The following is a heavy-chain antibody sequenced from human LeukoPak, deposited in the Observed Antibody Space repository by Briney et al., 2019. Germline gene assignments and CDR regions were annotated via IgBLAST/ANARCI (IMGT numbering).Heavy chain of an antibody. D-gene: IGHD2-2*01. Sequence: GGSLRLSCAASGFTFDDYAMHWVWQAPGKGLEWVSGISWNSGSIGYADSVKGRFTISRDNAKNSLYLQMNSLRAEDTALYYCAKDIGGKYAVLSNWGQGTLVTVSS. CDR1: GFTFDDYA. J-gene: IGHJ4*02. CDR3: AKDIGGKYAVLSN. CDR2: ISWNSGSI. V-gene: IGHV3-9*01.